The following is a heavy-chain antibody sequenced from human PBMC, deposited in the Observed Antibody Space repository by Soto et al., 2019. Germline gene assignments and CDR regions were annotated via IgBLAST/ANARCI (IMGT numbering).Heavy chain of an antibody. J-gene: IGHJ4*02. CDR3: AKRRGAGGHFDY. Sequence: GGSLRLSCSASGFTFTNYAMGWVRQAPGKGLEWVSVVSIGGSTYYADSVTGRFTVSRDNSKNTLSLQMNSLRAEDTAVYYCAKRRGAGGHFDYWGQGALVTVSS. CDR1: GFTFTNYA. D-gene: IGHD2-15*01. V-gene: IGHV3-23*01. CDR2: VSIGGST.